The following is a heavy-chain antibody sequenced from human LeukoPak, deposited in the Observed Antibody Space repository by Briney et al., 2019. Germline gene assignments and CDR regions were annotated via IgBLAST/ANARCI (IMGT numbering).Heavy chain of an antibody. CDR2: ISAYNGNT. CDR3: ARLGRITMRSYYFDY. J-gene: IGHJ4*02. D-gene: IGHD3-10*01. CDR1: GYTFTSYG. V-gene: IGHV1-18*01. Sequence: GASVKVSCKASGYTFTSYGISWVRQAPGQGLEWMGWISAYNGNTNYAQKLQGRVTMTTDTSTSTAYMELRSLRSDDTAVYYCARLGRITMRSYYFDYWGQGTLVTVSS.